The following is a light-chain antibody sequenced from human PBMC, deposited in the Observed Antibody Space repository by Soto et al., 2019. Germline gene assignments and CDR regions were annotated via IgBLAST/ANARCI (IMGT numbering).Light chain of an antibody. V-gene: IGKV4-1*01. CDR3: QQFSSPPFFP. CDR1: QSVFKGSNNKDC. Sequence: DIVMTQSPDSLAVSLGERATINCKSSQSVFKGSNNKDCLAWYQQKPGQPPKLLLYWASTRESGVPDRFSGSGFGTDFTLTISSLQAEDVAIYYCQQFSSPPFFPFGQGTKVEIK. J-gene: IGKJ2*01. CDR2: WAS.